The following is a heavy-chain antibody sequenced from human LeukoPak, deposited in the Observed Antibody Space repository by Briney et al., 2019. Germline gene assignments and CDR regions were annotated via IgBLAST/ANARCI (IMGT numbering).Heavy chain of an antibody. CDR3: ARDRSEEYFDY. V-gene: IGHV3-30*03. Sequence: GGSLRLSCAASGFTFSDYHMDWVRQAPGKGLEWVAVISYDGSNKYYADSVKGRFTISRDNSKNTLYLQMNSLRAEDTAVYYCARDRSEEYFDYWGQGTLVTVSS. J-gene: IGHJ4*02. CDR1: GFTFSDYH. CDR2: ISYDGSNK.